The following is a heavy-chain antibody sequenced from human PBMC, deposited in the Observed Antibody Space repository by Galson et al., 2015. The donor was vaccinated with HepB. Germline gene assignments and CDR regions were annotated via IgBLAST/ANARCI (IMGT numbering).Heavy chain of an antibody. J-gene: IGHJ4*02. Sequence: SLRLSCAASGFTFSSYGIYWVRQAPGKGLEWVAVISYDGGNKNYADSVKGRFTISRDNSKNTLYLQMNSLRAEDTAVYYCAKEAALFYYDRSGYSKYFDYWGLGTVVTVSS. CDR2: ISYDGGNK. V-gene: IGHV3-30*18. CDR1: GFTFSSYG. D-gene: IGHD3-22*01. CDR3: AKEAALFYYDRSGYSKYFDY.